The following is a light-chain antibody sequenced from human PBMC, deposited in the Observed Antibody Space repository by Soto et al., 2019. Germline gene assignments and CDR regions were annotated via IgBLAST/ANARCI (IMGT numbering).Light chain of an antibody. V-gene: IGKV2D-29*02. CDR3: MQSTQLPPT. CDR2: EVS. Sequence: DVVMTQTRLSLSVAPGQPASISCKSSRSLLHITGETFLFWYLQKPGQSPQLLIYEVSTRVSGVPDRLSGSGSGTDFTLEISRVETDDVGIYYCMQSTQLPPTFGQGTRLEI. J-gene: IGKJ5*01. CDR1: RSLLHITGETF.